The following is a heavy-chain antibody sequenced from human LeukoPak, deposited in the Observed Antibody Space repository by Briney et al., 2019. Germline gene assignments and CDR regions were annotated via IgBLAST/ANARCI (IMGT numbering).Heavy chain of an antibody. Sequence: PGGSLRLSCAASGFTVGSNYMSWVRQAPGKGLEWVSVIYSGGSTYYADSVKGRFTISRDNAKNSLYLQMNSLRADDTAVYYCARERFHGSGAPKYDCWGQGTLVTVSS. V-gene: IGHV3-53*01. CDR2: IYSGGST. CDR1: GFTVGSNY. J-gene: IGHJ4*02. D-gene: IGHD3-10*01. CDR3: ARERFHGSGAPKYDC.